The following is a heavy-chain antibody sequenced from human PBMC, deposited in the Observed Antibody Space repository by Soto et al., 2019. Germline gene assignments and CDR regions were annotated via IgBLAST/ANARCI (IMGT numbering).Heavy chain of an antibody. J-gene: IGHJ3*02. V-gene: IGHV1-46*01. CDR1: GYTFTSYY. D-gene: IGHD3-10*01. CDR3: ATRTVRGVNVFDI. CDR2: INPSGGST. Sequence: ASVKVSCKASGYTFTSYYMHWVRQAPGQGLEWMGIINPSGGSTSYAQKFQGRVTMTEDTSTDTAYMELSSLRSEDTAVYYCATRTVRGVNVFDIWGQGTMVTVSS.